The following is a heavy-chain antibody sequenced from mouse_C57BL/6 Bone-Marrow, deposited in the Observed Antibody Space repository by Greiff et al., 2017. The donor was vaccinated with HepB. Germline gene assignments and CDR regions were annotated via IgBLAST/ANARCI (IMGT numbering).Heavy chain of an antibody. CDR1: GYAFSSSW. Sequence: VKLQESGPELVKPGASVKISCKASGYAFSSSWMNWVKQRPGKGLEWIGRIYPGDGDTNYNGKFKGKATLTADKSSSPAYMQLSSLTSEDSAVYYCTRRVDYWGQGTTLTVSS. CDR3: TRRVDY. CDR2: IYPGDGDT. V-gene: IGHV1-82*01. J-gene: IGHJ2*01.